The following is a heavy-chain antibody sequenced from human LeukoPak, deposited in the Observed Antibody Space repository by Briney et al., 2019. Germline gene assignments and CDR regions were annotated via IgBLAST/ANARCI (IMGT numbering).Heavy chain of an antibody. Sequence: SVKVSCKASGYTFTSYYMHWVRQAPGQGLEWMGGIIPIFGTANYAQKFQGRVTITADKSTSTAYMELSSLRSEDTAVYYCARGDYGDYVPYYMDVWGKGTTVTVSS. CDR1: GYTFTSYY. CDR3: ARGDYGDYVPYYMDV. CDR2: IIPIFGTA. D-gene: IGHD4-17*01. V-gene: IGHV1-69*06. J-gene: IGHJ6*03.